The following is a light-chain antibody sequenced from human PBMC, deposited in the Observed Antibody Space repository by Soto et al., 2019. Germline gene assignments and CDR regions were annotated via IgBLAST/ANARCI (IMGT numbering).Light chain of an antibody. V-gene: IGKV1-27*01. Sequence: DIQMTQSPSSLSASVGDIVTITCRASQSISNYLAWYQQKPGKIPKLLIYDASTLPSGVPSRFSGSGSGTDFTLTISSLQPEDVATYYCQKYNSAPWTFGQGTKVEIK. CDR3: QKYNSAPWT. J-gene: IGKJ1*01. CDR2: DAS. CDR1: QSISNY.